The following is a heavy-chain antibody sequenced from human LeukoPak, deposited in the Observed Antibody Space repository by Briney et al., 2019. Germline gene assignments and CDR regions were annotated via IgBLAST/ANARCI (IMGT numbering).Heavy chain of an antibody. CDR1: GGSISSYY. D-gene: IGHD3-22*01. Sequence: SETLSLTCTVSGGSISSYYWSWIRQPPGKGLEWIGYIYYSGTTNYNPSLKSRVTISVDTSKNQFSLKLSSVTASDTAVYSCAKKKGDSSGYLHYFDYWGQGTLVTVSS. CDR2: IYYSGTT. V-gene: IGHV4-59*08. CDR3: AKKKGDSSGYLHYFDY. J-gene: IGHJ4*02.